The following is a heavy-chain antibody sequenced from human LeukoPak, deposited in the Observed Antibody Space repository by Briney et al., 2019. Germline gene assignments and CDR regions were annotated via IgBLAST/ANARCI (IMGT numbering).Heavy chain of an antibody. CDR2: ISGSGGST. D-gene: IGHD6-19*01. CDR1: GFTFSSYA. V-gene: IGHV3-23*01. J-gene: IGHJ4*02. CDR3: ARTSSGWYVRYYFDY. Sequence: GGSLRLSCAASGFTFSSYAMSWVRQAPGKGLEWVSVISGSGGSTYYADSVKGRFTISRDSSKNTLYPQMNSLRAEDTAVYYCARTSSGWYVRYYFDYWGQGTLVTVSS.